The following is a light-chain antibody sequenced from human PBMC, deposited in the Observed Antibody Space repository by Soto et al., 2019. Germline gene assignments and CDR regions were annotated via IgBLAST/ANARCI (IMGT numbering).Light chain of an antibody. J-gene: IGKJ1*01. CDR1: QSISTW. V-gene: IGKV1-5*02. CDR2: DAS. Sequence: DIQMTQSPSTLSASVGDRVTIICRASQSISTWLAWYQLKPGKAPKLLIYDASTLEGGVPSRFSGIGSGTEFTLTISGLQLDDFATYYCQHSWTFGQGTKVDIK. CDR3: QHSWT.